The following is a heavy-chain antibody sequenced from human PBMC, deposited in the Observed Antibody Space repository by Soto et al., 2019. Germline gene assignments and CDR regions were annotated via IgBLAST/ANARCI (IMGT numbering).Heavy chain of an antibody. V-gene: IGHV3-30-3*01. D-gene: IGHD6-19*01. CDR1: GFTLSSYS. CDR2: ISYDGNKK. CDR3: ARSVAVAGLDY. Sequence: GGSLRLSXAASGFTLSSYSMHWVRQAPGKGLEWVGVISYDGNKKYYRDSVKGRFSISRDTSNNTVHLQMNSLRPDDTAVYYCARSVAVAGLDYWGQGSLVTVSS. J-gene: IGHJ4*02.